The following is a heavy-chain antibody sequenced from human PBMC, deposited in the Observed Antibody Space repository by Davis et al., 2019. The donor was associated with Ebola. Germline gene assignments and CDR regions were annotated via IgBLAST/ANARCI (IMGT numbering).Heavy chain of an antibody. CDR2: ISHSGRS. CDR1: GGSLSGHY. V-gene: IGHV4-34*01. D-gene: IGHD3-10*01. Sequence: SETLSLTCAVYGGSLSGHYWSWIRQPPGKGLEWIGEISHSGRSNYNPPLKSRVTISVDTSKNQFSLKLKSVTAADTAVFYCARAWFREFNWFDPWGQGTLVTVSS. J-gene: IGHJ5*02. CDR3: ARAWFREFNWFDP.